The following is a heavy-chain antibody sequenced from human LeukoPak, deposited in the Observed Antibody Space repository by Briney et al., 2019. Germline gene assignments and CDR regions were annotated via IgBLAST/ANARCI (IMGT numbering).Heavy chain of an antibody. CDR2: ISGSGGST. Sequence: PGGSLRLSCAASGFTFSGYAMSWVRQAPGKGLEWVSAISGSGGSTYYADSVKGRFTISRDNSKNTLYLQMNSLRAEDTAVYYCAKGIDQWELPLDYWGQGTLVTVSS. CDR1: GFTFSGYA. D-gene: IGHD1-26*01. CDR3: AKGIDQWELPLDY. V-gene: IGHV3-23*01. J-gene: IGHJ4*02.